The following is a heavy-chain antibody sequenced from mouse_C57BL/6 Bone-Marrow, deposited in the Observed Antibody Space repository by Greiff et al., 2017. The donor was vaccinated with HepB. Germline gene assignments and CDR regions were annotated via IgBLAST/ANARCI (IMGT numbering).Heavy chain of an antibody. Sequence: VQLQQSGPELVRPGASVKISCKASGYTFTSYWMQWVRQRPGQGLEWIGEIFPGSGSTYYNEKFKGKATLTVDTSTSTAYVQLSSLTSEYSAVYFYARERRDHYAMCDWGKATTVTVDS. V-gene: IGHV1-56*01. CDR1: GYTFTSYW. D-gene: IGHD3-3*01. J-gene: IGHJ4*01. CDR3: ARERRDHYAMCD. CDR2: IFPGSGST.